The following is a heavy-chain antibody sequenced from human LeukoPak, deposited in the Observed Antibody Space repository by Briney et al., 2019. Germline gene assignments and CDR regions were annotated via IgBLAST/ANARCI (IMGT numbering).Heavy chain of an antibody. J-gene: IGHJ4*02. V-gene: IGHV3-21*01. D-gene: IGHD2-2*01. CDR2: ISSSSSYI. CDR3: ARDRRYHPVDY. CDR1: GFTFSSYS. Sequence: GGSLRLSCAASGFTFSSYSMNWVRQAPGKGLEWVSSISSSSSYIYYADSVKGRFTISRDNAKNSPYLQMNSLRAEDPAVYYCARDRRYHPVDYWGQGTLVTVSS.